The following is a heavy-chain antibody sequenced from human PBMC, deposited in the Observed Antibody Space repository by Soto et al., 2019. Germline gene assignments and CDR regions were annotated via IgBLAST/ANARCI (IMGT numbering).Heavy chain of an antibody. CDR1: GGSISSYY. CDR3: ARQIPAEYCDTRRGYFDF. V-gene: IGHV4-59*01. Sequence: SETLSLTCTVSGGSISSYYWSWIRQPPGKGLEWIGYIYYSGSTNYNPSLKSRVTISVDTSKNQFSLKPSSVTAAATAVYYCARQIPAEYCDTRRGYFDFTSQGTLVRLSS. D-gene: IGHD4-17*01. CDR2: IYYSGST. J-gene: IGHJ4*02.